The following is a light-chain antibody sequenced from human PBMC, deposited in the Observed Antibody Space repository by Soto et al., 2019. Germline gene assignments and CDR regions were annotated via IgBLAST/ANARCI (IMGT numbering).Light chain of an antibody. CDR2: DVS. CDR1: QSVSSNY. CDR3: QQYGSSPT. J-gene: IGKJ1*01. V-gene: IGKV3-20*01. Sequence: EIVLTQSPGTLSLSPGERATLSCRSSQSVSSNYLAWYQQKPDQAPRLVIYDVSGRATGIPDRFSGSGSGTDFTLTISRLEPEDFAAYYCQQYGSSPTFGQGTKVEIK.